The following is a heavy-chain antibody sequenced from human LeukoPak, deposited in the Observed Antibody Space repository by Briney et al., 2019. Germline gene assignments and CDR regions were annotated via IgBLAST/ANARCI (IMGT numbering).Heavy chain of an antibody. Sequence: GESLKISCKGSGYSFTSYWIGWVRQMPGKGLEWMGIIYPGDSDTRYSPSFQGQVTISADKSTSTAYLQWSSLKASDTAMYYCARQSYRTYYDFWSGYYPGAFDIWGQGTMVTVSS. CDR3: ARQSYRTYYDFWSGYYPGAFDI. CDR2: IYPGDSDT. J-gene: IGHJ3*02. V-gene: IGHV5-51*01. CDR1: GYSFTSYW. D-gene: IGHD3-3*01.